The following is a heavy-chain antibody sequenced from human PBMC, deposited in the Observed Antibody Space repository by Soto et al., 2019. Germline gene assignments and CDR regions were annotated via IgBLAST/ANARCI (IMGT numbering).Heavy chain of an antibody. V-gene: IGHV6-1*01. CDR3: VRDSSGFHWYFEL. Sequence: SQTLSLTCAISGDSVFSATATWGWIRQSPSRGLEWLGRTYYRSKWYNDYALSVKSRMAITADTSKNHLSLQLNSVTPEDTAFYFCVRDSSGFHWYFELWGRGTLVTVSS. CDR1: GDSVFSATAT. CDR2: TYYRSKWYN. D-gene: IGHD6-19*01. J-gene: IGHJ2*01.